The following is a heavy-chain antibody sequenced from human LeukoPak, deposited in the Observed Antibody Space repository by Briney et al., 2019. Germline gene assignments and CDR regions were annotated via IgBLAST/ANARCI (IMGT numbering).Heavy chain of an antibody. CDR3: AITQSPRWSGLWFDP. D-gene: IGHD3-3*01. V-gene: IGHV4-59*08. CDR2: IYYSGST. Sequence: SETLSLTSTVSGDSISTYYWNWIRQPPGKGLEWIGYIYYSGSTKYNPSLKSRVTISVDTSKNQFSLKLSSVTAADTAVYYCAITQSPRWSGLWFDPWGQGTLVTVSS. J-gene: IGHJ5*02. CDR1: GDSISTYY.